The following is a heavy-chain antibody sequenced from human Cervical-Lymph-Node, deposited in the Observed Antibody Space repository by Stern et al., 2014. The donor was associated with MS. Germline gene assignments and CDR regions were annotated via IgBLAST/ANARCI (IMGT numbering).Heavy chain of an antibody. CDR3: ARTPGQTNTWGLDY. V-gene: IGHV2-70*01. D-gene: IGHD7-27*01. J-gene: IGHJ4*02. CDR1: GFSLTTTGMC. CDR2: IDWDGYK. Sequence: QVTLRESGPALVKPTQTLTLTCTFSGFSLTTTGMCVTWIGQRPGKGLEWLALIDWDGYKYYSTSLRTRLTISQDTSKSQVVLTMTNMDPVDTATYFCARTPGQTNTWGLDYWGQGALVTVSS.